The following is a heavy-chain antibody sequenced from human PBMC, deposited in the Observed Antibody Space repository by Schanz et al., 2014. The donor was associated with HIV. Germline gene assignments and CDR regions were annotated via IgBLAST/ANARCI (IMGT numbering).Heavy chain of an antibody. CDR3: ARSRFQLQWFDS. D-gene: IGHD2-2*01. V-gene: IGHV1-2*02. Sequence: QVQLVQSGAEMKKPGASVRVSCKASGYTFTASYIHWIRQAPGQGLEWMGWIKPNDGGTKSAQKFLGRVTMTRDSSISTAYMELTRLTSDDTAVYYCARSRFQLQWFDSWGQGTLVTVSS. J-gene: IGHJ5*01. CDR1: GYTFTASY. CDR2: IKPNDGGT.